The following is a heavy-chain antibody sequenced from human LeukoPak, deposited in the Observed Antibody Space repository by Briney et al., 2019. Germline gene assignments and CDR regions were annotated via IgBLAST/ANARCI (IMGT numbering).Heavy chain of an antibody. CDR2: IYYSGST. Sequence: PSQTLSLTCTVSGGSISSGGYYWSWIRQHPGKGLEWIGYIYYSGSTYYNPSLKSRVTISVDTSKNQFSLKLSSVTAADTAVYYCARTRGAYGDYVPDAFDIWGQGTMVTVSS. D-gene: IGHD4-17*01. J-gene: IGHJ3*02. CDR3: ARTRGAYGDYVPDAFDI. CDR1: GGSISSGGYY. V-gene: IGHV4-31*03.